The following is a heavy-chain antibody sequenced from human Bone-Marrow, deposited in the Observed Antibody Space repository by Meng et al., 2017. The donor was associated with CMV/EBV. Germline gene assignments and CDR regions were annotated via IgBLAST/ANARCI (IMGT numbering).Heavy chain of an antibody. CDR3: ATRDSAMGREAY. J-gene: IGHJ4*02. CDR2: INPNSGST. V-gene: IGHV1-2*02. CDR1: GYTFTGYY. D-gene: IGHD5-18*01. Sequence: ASVKVSCKASGYTFTGYYIHWVRQAPGQGLEWMGWINPNSGSTNYAQKFQGRVTVTRDTSISTAYMELRRLRSDDTAVYYCATRDSAMGREAYWGQGTMVTVSS.